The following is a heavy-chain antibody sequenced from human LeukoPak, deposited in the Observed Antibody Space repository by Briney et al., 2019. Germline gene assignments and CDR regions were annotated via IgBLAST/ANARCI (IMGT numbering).Heavy chain of an antibody. CDR2: ISSSSSYI. D-gene: IGHD5-18*01. V-gene: IGHV3-21*01. Sequence: PGGSLRLSCAASGFTFSDYSVNWVRQAPGKGLEWVSSISSSSSYIYYADSVKGRFTISRDNAKNSLYPQMNSLRAEDTAMYYCARVADTALANDYWGQGTLVTVSS. J-gene: IGHJ4*02. CDR3: ARVADTALANDY. CDR1: GFTFSDYS.